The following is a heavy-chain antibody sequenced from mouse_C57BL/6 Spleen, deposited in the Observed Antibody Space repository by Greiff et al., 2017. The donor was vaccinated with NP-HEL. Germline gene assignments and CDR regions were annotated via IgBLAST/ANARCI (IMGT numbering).Heavy chain of an antibody. CDR1: GYTFTSYW. J-gene: IGHJ4*01. CDR3: LTGPYYYAMDY. Sequence: QVQLQQPGAELVMPGASVKLSCKASGYTFTSYWMHWVKQRPGQGLEWIGEIDPSDSYTNYNQKFKGKSTLTVDKSSSTAYMQRSSLTSEDSAVYDCLTGPYYYAMDYWGQGTSVTVSS. D-gene: IGHD3-1*01. CDR2: IDPSDSYT. V-gene: IGHV1-69*01.